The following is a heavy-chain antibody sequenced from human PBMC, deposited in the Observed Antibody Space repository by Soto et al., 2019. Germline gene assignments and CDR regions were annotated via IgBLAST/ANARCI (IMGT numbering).Heavy chain of an antibody. Sequence: WGSLRLSCAASGFNFSNHWMHWVRQLPGEGLVWVSRITSDGKSKAYAESVKGRFAISRDNAKNKLYLQMNGLTAEDTAVYYCARESGDWPLNWSDRWGLGTIVTISS. J-gene: IGHJ5*02. CDR3: ARESGDWPLNWSDR. CDR2: ITSDGKSK. D-gene: IGHD2-21*02. CDR1: GFNFSNHW. V-gene: IGHV3-74*01.